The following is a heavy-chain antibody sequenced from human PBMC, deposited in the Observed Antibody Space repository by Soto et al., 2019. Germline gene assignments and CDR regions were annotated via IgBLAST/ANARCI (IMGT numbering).Heavy chain of an antibody. CDR1: GGSISNYF. J-gene: IGHJ3*02. V-gene: IGHV4-4*07. D-gene: IGHD5-12*01. Sequence: QVQLQESGPGLVKPSETQSLICTVSGGSISNYFWDWIRQPAGKGLEWIGRIFSSGSTNYNASLKSRVTMSVDTSKNQVSLKLTSMTAADTAVYYCARNVASPGLSGSWGAFDIWGQGTMVTVSS. CDR3: ARNVASPGLSGSWGAFDI. CDR2: IFSSGST.